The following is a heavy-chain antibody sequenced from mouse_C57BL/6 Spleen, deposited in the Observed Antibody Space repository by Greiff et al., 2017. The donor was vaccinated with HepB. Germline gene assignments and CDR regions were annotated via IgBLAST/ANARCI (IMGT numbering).Heavy chain of an antibody. CDR3: ARGYYDSTTGAMDY. CDR2: IDPSDSYT. D-gene: IGHD2-4*01. Sequence: QVQLQQPGAELVRPGTSVKLSCKASGYTFTSYWMHWVKQRPGQGLEWIGVIDPSDSYTNYNQKFKGKATLTVDTSSSTAYMQLSSLTSEDSAVYYCARGYYDSTTGAMDYWGQGTSVTVSS. V-gene: IGHV1-59*01. CDR1: GYTFTSYW. J-gene: IGHJ4*01.